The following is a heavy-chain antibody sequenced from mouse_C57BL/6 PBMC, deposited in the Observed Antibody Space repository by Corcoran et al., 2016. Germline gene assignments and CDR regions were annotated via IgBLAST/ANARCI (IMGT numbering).Heavy chain of an antibody. CDR2: INTYSGVP. Sequence: QIQLVQSGPELKKPGETVKISCKASGYTFTTYGMSWVKQAPGKGLKWMGWINTYSGVPTYADDFKGRFAFSLETSASTAYLQINNLKNEDTATYFCARRRSSPYHFDYWGQGTTLTVSS. J-gene: IGHJ2*01. CDR3: ARRRSSPYHFDY. V-gene: IGHV9-3*01. CDR1: GYTFTTYG. D-gene: IGHD1-1*01.